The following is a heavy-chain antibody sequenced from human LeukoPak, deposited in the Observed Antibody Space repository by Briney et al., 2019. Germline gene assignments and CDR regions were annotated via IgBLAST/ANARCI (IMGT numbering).Heavy chain of an antibody. CDR2: ISSSGSTI. Sequence: GGSLRLSCAASGFTFSSYEMNWVRQAPGKGLEWVSYISSSGSTIYYADSVKGRFTISRDNAKSSLYQQMNSLRAEDTAVYYCARDPWGYQLLSGWFDPWGQGTLVTVSS. J-gene: IGHJ5*02. D-gene: IGHD2-2*01. V-gene: IGHV3-48*03. CDR3: ARDPWGYQLLSGWFDP. CDR1: GFTFSSYE.